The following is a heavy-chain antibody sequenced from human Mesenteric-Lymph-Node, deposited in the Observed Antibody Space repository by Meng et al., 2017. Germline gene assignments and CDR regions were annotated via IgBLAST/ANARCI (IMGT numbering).Heavy chain of an antibody. Sequence: QLQHAVSGQVNLSLTLSLPLTVSGDSIRGPHGWSWFRKPPGKGLEWIGEVYHRGDTNYNPSLKSRVDISVDKSKNQFYLSLFSVTAADTAVYYCARVAAAGNEWFDPWGQGTLVTVSS. CDR2: VYHRGDT. J-gene: IGHJ5*02. V-gene: IGHV4-4*02. D-gene: IGHD6-13*01. CDR3: ARVAAAGNEWFDP. CDR1: GDSIRGPHG.